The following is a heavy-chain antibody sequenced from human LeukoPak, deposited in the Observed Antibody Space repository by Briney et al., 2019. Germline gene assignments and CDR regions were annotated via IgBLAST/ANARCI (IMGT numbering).Heavy chain of an antibody. V-gene: IGHV1-18*01. CDR1: SHTFTSYG. Sequence: ASVKVSCTASSHTFTSYGLSWVRQAPGQGLEWMGWISVYRSKTNYAQKFQGRITLTTDASTRTTFMELRSLRSDDTAVYYCARDNDDYNLDYWGQGTLVTVSS. CDR2: ISVYRSKT. CDR3: ARDNDDYNLDY. J-gene: IGHJ4*02. D-gene: IGHD4-17*01.